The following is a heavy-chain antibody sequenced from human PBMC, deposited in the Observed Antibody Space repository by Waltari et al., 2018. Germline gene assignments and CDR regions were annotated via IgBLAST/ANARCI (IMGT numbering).Heavy chain of an antibody. D-gene: IGHD4-4*01. V-gene: IGHV4-61*02. CDR1: AGPISRATYY. Sequence: QVQLQESAPGLVTPSQTLSLTCTLSAGPISRATYYWCWIRQPAGKGLEWIGRIYTSGSTNYNPALKSRVTISVDTSKNQFSLKLSSVTAADTAVYYCARGSNYGVIGWFDPWGQGTLVTVSS. J-gene: IGHJ5*02. CDR3: ARGSNYGVIGWFDP. CDR2: IYTSGST.